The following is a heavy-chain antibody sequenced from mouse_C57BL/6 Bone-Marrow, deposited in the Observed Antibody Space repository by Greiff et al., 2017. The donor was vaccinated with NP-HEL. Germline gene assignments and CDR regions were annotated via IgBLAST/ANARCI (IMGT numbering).Heavy chain of an antibody. CDR2: IDPEDGDT. CDR1: GFNITDYY. Sequence: EVQLQQSGAELVRPGASVKLSCTASGFNITDYYMHWVKQRPEQGLEWIGRIDPEDGDTEYAPKFQGKATMTADTSSNTAYLQLSSLTSEDTAVYYCTTPTTVVATRAWFAYWGQGTLVTVSA. V-gene: IGHV14-1*01. D-gene: IGHD1-1*01. CDR3: TTPTTVVATRAWFAY. J-gene: IGHJ3*01.